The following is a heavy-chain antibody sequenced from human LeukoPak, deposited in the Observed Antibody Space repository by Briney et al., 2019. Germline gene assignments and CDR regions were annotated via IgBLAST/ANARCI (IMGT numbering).Heavy chain of an antibody. V-gene: IGHV3-21*01. CDR1: GFTFTDYS. D-gene: IGHD4-17*01. J-gene: IGHJ4*02. CDR2: ISSDSGHI. CDR3: ARGSYGDYVDDF. Sequence: AGGSLRLSCAAAGFTFTDYSMNWVRQAPGKGLEWVSTISSDSGHIYYADSVKGRFTISRDNAENSLYLQINSLRAEDTAVYYCARGSYGDYVDDFWGQGTLVTVSS.